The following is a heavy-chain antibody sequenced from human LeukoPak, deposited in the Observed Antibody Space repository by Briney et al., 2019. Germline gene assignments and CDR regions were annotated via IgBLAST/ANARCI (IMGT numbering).Heavy chain of an antibody. CDR1: GDSISTSNSY. CDR3: ARHHSSGRLRDAFDI. Sequence: PSQTLSLTCTVSGDSISTSNSYWGWIRQPPGKGLEWIGSIYYSGNTYYNASLKSRVTISVDTSKNQFSLKLTSVTAADTAVYYCARHHSSGRLRDAFDIWGQGTMVTVSS. D-gene: IGHD6-19*01. CDR2: IYYSGNT. J-gene: IGHJ3*02. V-gene: IGHV4-39*01.